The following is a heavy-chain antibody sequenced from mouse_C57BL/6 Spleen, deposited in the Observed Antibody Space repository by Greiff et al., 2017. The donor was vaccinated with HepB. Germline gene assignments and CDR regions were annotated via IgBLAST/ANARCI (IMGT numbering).Heavy chain of an antibody. J-gene: IGHJ4*01. CDR3: ARIRGYAMDY. CDR1: GFTFSDYG. D-gene: IGHD3-3*01. Sequence: EVKLVESGGGLVKPGGSLKLSCAASGFTFSDYGMHWVRQAPEKGLEWVAYISSGSSTIYYADTVKGRFTISRDNAKNTLFLQMTSLRSEDTAMYYCARIRGYAMDYWGQGTSVTVSS. CDR2: ISSGSSTI. V-gene: IGHV5-17*01.